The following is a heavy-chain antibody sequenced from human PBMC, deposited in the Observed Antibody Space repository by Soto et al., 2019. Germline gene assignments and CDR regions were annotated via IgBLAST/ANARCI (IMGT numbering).Heavy chain of an antibody. CDR3: TRDGVPPPNDIVVVPAAIVADYYYYYGMDV. D-gene: IGHD2-2*01. J-gene: IGHJ6*02. CDR1: GFTFGDYA. V-gene: IGHV3-49*03. CDR2: IRSKAYGGTT. Sequence: GGSLRLSCTASGFTFGDYAMSWFRQAPGKGLEWVGFIRSKAYGGTTEYAASVKGRFTISRDDSKSIAYLQMNSLKTEDTAVYYCTRDGVPPPNDIVVVPAAIVADYYYYYGMDVWGQGTTVTVSS.